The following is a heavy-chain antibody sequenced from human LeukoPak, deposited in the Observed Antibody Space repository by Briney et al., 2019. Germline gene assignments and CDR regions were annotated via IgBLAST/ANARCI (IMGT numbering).Heavy chain of an antibody. D-gene: IGHD2-15*01. CDR1: GYSYTSYW. CDR3: ARLGGPHSPFDN. Sequence: GESLRISCKSSGYSYTSYWIGWVRQMPGKGLEWMGIIYPGDSDTRYSRSFQGQVTISADKSLRTAYLQWRSLKASDTGIYFCARLGGPHSPFDNWGQGTRVIVSS. CDR2: IYPGDSDT. V-gene: IGHV5-51*01. J-gene: IGHJ4*02.